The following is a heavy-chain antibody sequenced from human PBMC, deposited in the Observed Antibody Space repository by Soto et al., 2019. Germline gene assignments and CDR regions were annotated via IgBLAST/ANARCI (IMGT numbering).Heavy chain of an antibody. J-gene: IGHJ5*02. V-gene: IGHV4-39*01. Sequence: SETLSLTCTVSGDSITTTNSYWGWIRQPPGKGLEWIGSIYYTGNTFDNPSLKSRVTMSIDTPKNQFSLKLRSVTAEDTALYFCARHLRRGAIFGEDQWWWFDPWGQGALVTVSS. CDR3: ARHLRRGAIFGEDQWWWFDP. D-gene: IGHD3-3*01. CDR2: IYYTGNT. CDR1: GDSITTTNSY.